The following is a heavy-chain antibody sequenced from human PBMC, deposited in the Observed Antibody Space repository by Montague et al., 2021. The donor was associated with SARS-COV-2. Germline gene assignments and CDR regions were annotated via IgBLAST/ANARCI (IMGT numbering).Heavy chain of an antibody. V-gene: IGHV4-39*01. CDR3: ARHRVASGWNYFDH. CDR2: VYYSGST. CDR1: GVSISGYTYV. Sequence: SETLSLTCTLSGVSISGYTYVWGWIRQPAGKGLEWIASVYYSGSTYYXPSLKSRVTISVDTSKNQSSLQVSSVTTADSAIYYCARHRVASGWNYFDHWGQGTLVTVSS. J-gene: IGHJ4*02. D-gene: IGHD3-10*01.